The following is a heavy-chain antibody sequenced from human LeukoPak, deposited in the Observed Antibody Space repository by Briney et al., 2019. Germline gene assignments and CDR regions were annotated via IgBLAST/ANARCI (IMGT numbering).Heavy chain of an antibody. D-gene: IGHD3-22*01. V-gene: IGHV1-69*05. J-gene: IGHJ6*03. CDR2: IIPIFGTA. CDR3: ARGGTYYYDSSGYSSPGGYYYYMDV. Sequence: SVKVSCKASGGTFSSYAISWVRQAPGQGLEWMGGIIPIFGTANYAHKFQGRVTITTDESTSKASMELRSLSSEDTAVYYCARGGTYYYDSSGYSSPGGYYYYMDVWGKGTTVTVSS. CDR1: GGTFSSYA.